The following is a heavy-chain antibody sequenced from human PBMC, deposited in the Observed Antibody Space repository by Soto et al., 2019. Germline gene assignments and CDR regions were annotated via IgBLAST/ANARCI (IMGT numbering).Heavy chain of an antibody. CDR2: ISYDGSNK. Sequence: GGSLRLSCAASGFTFSSYGMHWVRQAPGKGLEWVAVISYDGSNKYYADSVKGRFTISRDNSKNTLYLQMNSLRAEDTAVYYCAKDLTPKPVSGGSSPPKNYYYYYGMDVWGQGTTVTVSS. J-gene: IGHJ6*02. D-gene: IGHD2-15*01. CDR3: AKDLTPKPVSGGSSPPKNYYYYYGMDV. V-gene: IGHV3-30*18. CDR1: GFTFSSYG.